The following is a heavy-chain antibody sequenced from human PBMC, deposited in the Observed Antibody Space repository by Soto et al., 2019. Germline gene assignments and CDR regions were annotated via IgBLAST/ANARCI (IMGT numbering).Heavy chain of an antibody. CDR1: GGSISSGGYY. J-gene: IGHJ4*02. Sequence: QVQLQESGPGLVKPSQTLSLTCTVSGGSISSGGYYWSWIRQHPGKGLEWIGYIYYSGSTYYNPSLKSXVTISVDTSKNQFXLKLSSVTAADTAVYYCXRXXEYSSSPFDYWGQGTLVTVSS. CDR2: IYYSGST. V-gene: IGHV4-31*01. CDR3: XRXXEYSSSPFDY. D-gene: IGHD6-6*01.